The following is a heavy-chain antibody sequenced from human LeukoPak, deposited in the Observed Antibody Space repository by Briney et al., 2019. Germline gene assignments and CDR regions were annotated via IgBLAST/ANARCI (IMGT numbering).Heavy chain of an antibody. J-gene: IGHJ6*02. Sequence: GESLQISSQGSGYSFTSYWIGWVRQMPGKSLEWMGIIYPGDSDTRYNPSFLGQVTISANKSISTAYLQWSSLKASDTAMYYCARRGYSYGEGSYGMDVWGQGTTVTVSS. CDR3: ARRGYSYGEGSYGMDV. D-gene: IGHD5-18*01. CDR2: IYPGDSDT. CDR1: GYSFTSYW. V-gene: IGHV5-51*01.